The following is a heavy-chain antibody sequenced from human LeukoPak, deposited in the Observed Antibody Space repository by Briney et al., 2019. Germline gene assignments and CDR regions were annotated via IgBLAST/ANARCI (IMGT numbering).Heavy chain of an antibody. J-gene: IGHJ4*02. CDR2: INTYTGTP. CDR1: GYTFTGYY. Sequence: ASVKVSCKASGYTFTGYYMHWVRQAPGQGLEWMGWINTYTGTPTYAQGFTGRFVFSLDSSVSTAYLQINSLKAEDIAVYYCVRQYSGYESLYFDSWGQGTLVTVSS. V-gene: IGHV7-4-1*02. CDR3: VRQYSGYESLYFDS. D-gene: IGHD5-12*01.